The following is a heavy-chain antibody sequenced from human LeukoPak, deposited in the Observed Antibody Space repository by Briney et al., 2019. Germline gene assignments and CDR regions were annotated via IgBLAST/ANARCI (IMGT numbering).Heavy chain of an antibody. D-gene: IGHD3-22*01. CDR3: ARERDSSGYSDY. CDR1: GFTFSSYE. CDR2: ISSSGSTI. J-gene: IGHJ4*02. V-gene: IGHV3-48*03. Sequence: GGSLRLSCAASGFTFSSYEMNWVRQAPGKGLEWVPYISSSGSTIYYADSVKGRFTISRDNAKNSLYLQMNSLRAEDTAVYYCARERDSSGYSDYWGQGTLVTVSS.